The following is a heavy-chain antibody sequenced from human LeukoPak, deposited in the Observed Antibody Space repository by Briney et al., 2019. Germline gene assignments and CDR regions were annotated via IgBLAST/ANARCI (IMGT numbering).Heavy chain of an antibody. Sequence: PSETLSLTCAVYTGSFRGYYWSWIRQPTGKGLEWIGEINHSGSTNYNPSLKSRVTMSVDTSRNQFSLELSSVTATDTAVYYCARYGGAFDIWGQGTMVTVSS. CDR2: INHSGST. J-gene: IGHJ3*02. V-gene: IGHV4-34*01. CDR1: TGSFRGYY. CDR3: ARYGGAFDI. D-gene: IGHD3-10*01.